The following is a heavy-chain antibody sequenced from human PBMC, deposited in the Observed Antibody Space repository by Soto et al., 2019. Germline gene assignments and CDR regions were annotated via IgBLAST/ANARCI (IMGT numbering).Heavy chain of an antibody. CDR2: ISTYNGDT. Sequence: QVQLVQSGAEVKNPGASVKVSCKASGYTFTTYGINWVRQAPGQGPEWMGWISTYNGDTLYAQKVQDRVTLTTDTSRSTANMELRSLRSDDTAIYYCARDCCVSSTCYGPYWGQGTLVPVSS. CDR3: ARDCCVSSTCYGPY. D-gene: IGHD2-2*01. CDR1: GYTFTTYG. J-gene: IGHJ4*02. V-gene: IGHV1-18*01.